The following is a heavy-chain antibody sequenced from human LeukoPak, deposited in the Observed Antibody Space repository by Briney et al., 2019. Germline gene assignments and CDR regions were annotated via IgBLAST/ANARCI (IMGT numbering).Heavy chain of an antibody. D-gene: IGHD6-19*01. CDR1: GFTFSSYA. Sequence: GGSLRLSCAASGFTFSSYAMHWVRQAPGKGLEYVSAISSNGGSTYYANSVKGRFTISRDNSKNTLYRQMGSLRAEDMAVYYCARDRSSGWYYYFDYWGQGTLVTVSS. V-gene: IGHV3-64*01. J-gene: IGHJ4*02. CDR2: ISSNGGST. CDR3: ARDRSSGWYYYFDY.